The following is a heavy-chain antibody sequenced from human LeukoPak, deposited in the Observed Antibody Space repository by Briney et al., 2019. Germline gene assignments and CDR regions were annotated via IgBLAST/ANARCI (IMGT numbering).Heavy chain of an antibody. J-gene: IGHJ4*02. CDR1: GFSFDDYA. D-gene: IGHD2-2*02. CDR2: ISWDGGST. V-gene: IGHV3-43D*03. CDR3: AKGGYCRGNSYYRATSFDS. Sequence: PGGSLRLSCAPSGFSFDDYAMHWVRQAPGKGLEWVSFISWDGGSTNYADSVKGRFTISRDNSRNSLFLQLNSLRAEDTALYYCAKGGYCRGNSYYRATSFDSWGQGILVTVSS.